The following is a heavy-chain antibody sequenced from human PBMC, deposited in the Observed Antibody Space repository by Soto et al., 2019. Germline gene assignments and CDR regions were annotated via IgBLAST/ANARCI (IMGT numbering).Heavy chain of an antibody. V-gene: IGHV4-38-2*02. D-gene: IGHD5-18*01. Sequence: TSETLSLTCAVSGDSISSGYYWGWIRQPPGKGLEWIGSIYHSGTTHYSPSLKSRVTISVDKSDNQFSLKLESVTAADTAVYYCARDEGYGSHFGLDVWGQGTTVTVSS. J-gene: IGHJ6*02. CDR2: IYHSGTT. CDR1: GDSISSGYY. CDR3: ARDEGYGSHFGLDV.